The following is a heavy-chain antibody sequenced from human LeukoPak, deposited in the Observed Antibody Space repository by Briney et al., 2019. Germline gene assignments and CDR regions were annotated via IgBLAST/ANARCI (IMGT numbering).Heavy chain of an antibody. CDR3: ARDLERIAAAGPTFDP. Sequence: GGSLRLSCAASGFTFSSYAMHWVRQAPGKGLEWVAVISYDGSNKYYADSVKGRFTISRDNSKNTLYLQMNSLRAEDTAVYYCARDLERIAAAGPTFDPWGQGTLVTVSS. CDR1: GFTFSSYA. V-gene: IGHV3-30*04. D-gene: IGHD6-13*01. CDR2: ISYDGSNK. J-gene: IGHJ5*02.